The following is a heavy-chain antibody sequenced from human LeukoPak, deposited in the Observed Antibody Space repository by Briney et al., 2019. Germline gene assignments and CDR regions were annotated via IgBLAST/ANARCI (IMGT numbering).Heavy chain of an antibody. D-gene: IGHD1/OR15-1a*01. Sequence: GGSLRLSCAGSGFSLNDYYVNWLRRSPGKGLEWISYISAHSGSINYADSVKGRFTLSRDYAKNSVSLEMTSLRGADTGVYYCARVHETTFWGQGIVVTVSS. J-gene: IGHJ4*02. CDR1: GFSLNDYY. CDR2: ISAHSGSI. V-gene: IGHV3-11*06. CDR3: ARVHETTF.